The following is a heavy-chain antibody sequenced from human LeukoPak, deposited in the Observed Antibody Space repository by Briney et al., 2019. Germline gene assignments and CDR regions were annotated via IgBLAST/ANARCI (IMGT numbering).Heavy chain of an antibody. CDR3: ARETVTAPNYYYYMDA. Sequence: GTSLRLSCAASGFSFSNYVMHWVRQAPGKGLEWVAVTSYDGGIKYYADSVKGRFTISRDNSKNTLYLQMNSLRAGDTAVYYCARETVTAPNYYYYMDAWGKGTTVTVSS. V-gene: IGHV3-30*07. CDR1: GFSFSNYV. CDR2: TSYDGGIK. D-gene: IGHD4-23*01. J-gene: IGHJ6*03.